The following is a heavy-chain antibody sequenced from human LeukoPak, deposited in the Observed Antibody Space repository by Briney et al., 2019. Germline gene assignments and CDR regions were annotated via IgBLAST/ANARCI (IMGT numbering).Heavy chain of an antibody. CDR3: ARKILGERGYYGKDNWFDP. V-gene: IGHV3-48*03. D-gene: IGHD3-22*01. CDR1: GFTFSSYE. CDR2: ISSSGSTI. Sequence: PGGSLRLSCAASGFTFSSYEMNWVRQAPGKGLEWVSYISSSGSTIYYADSVKGRFTISRDNAKNSLYLQMNSLRAEDTAVYYCARKILGERGYYGKDNWFDPWGQGTLVTVSS. J-gene: IGHJ5*02.